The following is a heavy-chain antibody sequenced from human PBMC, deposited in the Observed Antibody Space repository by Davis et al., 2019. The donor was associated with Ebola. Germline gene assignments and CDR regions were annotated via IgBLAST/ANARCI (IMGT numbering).Heavy chain of an antibody. Sequence: GESLKISCAASGFTFSTLWMSWVRQGPGKGLEWVGRIKIKTDGGTTEYAAPVKGRFTISRDDSKNTLYLQMNSLKTEDTAVYYCTTGAKVYAMGVWGQGTTVTVSS. CDR2: IKIKTDGGTT. CDR3: TTGAKVYAMGV. V-gene: IGHV3-15*01. J-gene: IGHJ6*02. CDR1: GFTFSTLW.